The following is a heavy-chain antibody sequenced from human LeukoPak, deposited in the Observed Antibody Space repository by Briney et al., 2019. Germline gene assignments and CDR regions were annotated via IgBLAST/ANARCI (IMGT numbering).Heavy chain of an antibody. CDR3: AKVGDYDFWSGYPNWFDP. CDR2: INGSGGST. Sequence: GGSLRLSCAASGFTFSSYAMSWVRQAPGKGLEWVSAINGSGGSTYYADSVKGRFTISRDNSKNTLYLQMNSLRAEDTAVYYCAKVGDYDFWSGYPNWFDPWGQGTLVTVSS. D-gene: IGHD3-3*01. V-gene: IGHV3-23*01. J-gene: IGHJ5*02. CDR1: GFTFSSYA.